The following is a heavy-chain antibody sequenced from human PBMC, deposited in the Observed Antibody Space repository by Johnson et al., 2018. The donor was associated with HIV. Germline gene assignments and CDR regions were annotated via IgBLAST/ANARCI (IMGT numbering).Heavy chain of an antibody. V-gene: IGHV3-20*04. Sequence: VQLVESGGGVVRPGGSLRLSCAASGFTSDEYAMTWVRQVQGKGLERVSNINWNGGRTDYGDSVQGRFTISRDNAKNTLYREMNSLRAEDTAVYYCARSPETGDRLWRAFDVWGQGTMVTVSS. CDR3: ARSPETGDRLWRAFDV. J-gene: IGHJ3*01. D-gene: IGHD4-17*01. CDR2: INWNGGRT. CDR1: GFTSDEYA.